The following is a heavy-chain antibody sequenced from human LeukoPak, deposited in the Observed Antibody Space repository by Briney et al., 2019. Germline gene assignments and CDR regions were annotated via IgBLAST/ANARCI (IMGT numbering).Heavy chain of an antibody. CDR3: ARVASSGWYSGSIYYYYGMDV. V-gene: IGHV4-31*03. CDR1: GGSISSGGYY. D-gene: IGHD6-19*01. CDR2: IYYSGST. J-gene: IGHJ6*02. Sequence: SETLSLTCTVSGGSISSGGYYWSWIRQHPGKGLEWIGYIYYSGSTYYNPSLKSRVTISVDTSKNQFSLKLSSVTAADTAVYYCARVASSGWYSGSIYYYYGMDVWGQGTTVTVSS.